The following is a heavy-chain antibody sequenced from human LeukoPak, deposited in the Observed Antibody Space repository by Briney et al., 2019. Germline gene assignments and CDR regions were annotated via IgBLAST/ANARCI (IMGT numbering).Heavy chain of an antibody. CDR2: TYYRSKWYN. Sequence: SQTLSLTCAISGDSVSSNSAAWNWIRQSPSRGLEWLGRTYYRSKWYNDYAVSVKSRITINPDTSKNQFSLQLNSVTPEDTAVYYCARDLGAAAGTPGYYYYYYMDVWGKGTTVTVSS. D-gene: IGHD6-13*01. CDR3: ARDLGAAAGTPGYYYYYYMDV. V-gene: IGHV6-1*01. CDR1: GDSVSSNSAA. J-gene: IGHJ6*03.